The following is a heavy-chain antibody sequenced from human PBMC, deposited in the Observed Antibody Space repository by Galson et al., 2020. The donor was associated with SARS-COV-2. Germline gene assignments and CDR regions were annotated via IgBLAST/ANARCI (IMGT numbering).Heavy chain of an antibody. CDR2: ISYDGSNK. CDR1: GFTFSSYA. J-gene: IGHJ4*02. CDR3: ARTHSGSYLGAFDY. Sequence: GGSLRLSCAASGFTFSSYAMHWVRQAPGKGLEWVAVISYDGSNKYYADSVKGRFTISRDNSKNTLYLQMNSLRAEDTAVYYCARTHSGSYLGAFDYWGQGTLVTVSS. D-gene: IGHD1-26*01. V-gene: IGHV3-30*01.